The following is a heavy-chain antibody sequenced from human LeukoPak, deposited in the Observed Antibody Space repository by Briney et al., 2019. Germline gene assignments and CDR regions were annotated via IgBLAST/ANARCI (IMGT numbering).Heavy chain of an antibody. CDR3: TTGTGRTDFDY. Sequence: PGGSHRLSCAASGFTFSNAWMSWVRQAPGKGLDWVGRIKTKTDTGTTDYAAPVKGRFTISRDDSKNTLYLQMNSLKTEDTAVYYCTTGTGRTDFDYWGQGTLVTVSS. D-gene: IGHD4-17*01. CDR2: IKTKTDTGTT. V-gene: IGHV3-15*01. J-gene: IGHJ4*02. CDR1: GFTFSNAW.